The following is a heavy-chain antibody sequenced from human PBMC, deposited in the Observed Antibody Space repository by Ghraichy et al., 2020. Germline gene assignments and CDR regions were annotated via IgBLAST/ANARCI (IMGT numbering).Heavy chain of an antibody. CDR3: ARGGHYAMDV. Sequence: LSLTCADSGLTFGSFSMNWVRQAPGQGLEWISYISSGSDTIYYADSVKGRFTISRDNVKKTLYLQMNSLTDDDTAVYYCARGGHYAMDVWGQGTTVTVSS. J-gene: IGHJ6*02. V-gene: IGHV3-48*02. D-gene: IGHD5-12*01. CDR2: ISSGSDTI. CDR1: GLTFGSFS.